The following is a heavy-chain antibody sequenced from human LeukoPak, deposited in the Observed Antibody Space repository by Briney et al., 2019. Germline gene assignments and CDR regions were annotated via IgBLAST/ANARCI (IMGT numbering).Heavy chain of an antibody. V-gene: IGHV3-23*01. Sequence: GGSLRLSCAASGFTFSSYAMSWVRQAPGKGLEWVSVISGSGGTTFYTDSVKGRFTISRDNSKNTLYLQMNSLRAEDTAVYYCARDRGSYGEGFFDHWGQGTLVTVSS. J-gene: IGHJ4*02. CDR1: GFTFSSYA. CDR3: ARDRGSYGEGFFDH. CDR2: ISGSGGTT. D-gene: IGHD1-26*01.